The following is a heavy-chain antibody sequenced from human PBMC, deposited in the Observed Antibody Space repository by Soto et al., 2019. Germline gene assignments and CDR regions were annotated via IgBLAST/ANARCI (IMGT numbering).Heavy chain of an antibody. D-gene: IGHD3-22*01. J-gene: IGHJ1*01. CDR1: GYTFTSYG. CDR2: ISAYTGNT. V-gene: IGHV1-18*01. Sequence: ASVKVSCKASGYTFTSYGISWVRQAPGQGLEWMGWISAYTGNTNYAQKLQGRVTMTTDTSTSTAYMELRSLRSDDTAVDYCARDRRYYYDSSGYYYEDEYFQHWGQGTLVTVSS. CDR3: ARDRRYYYDSSGYYYEDEYFQH.